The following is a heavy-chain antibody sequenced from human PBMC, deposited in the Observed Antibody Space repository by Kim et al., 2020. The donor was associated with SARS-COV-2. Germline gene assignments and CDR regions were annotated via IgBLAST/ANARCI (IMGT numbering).Heavy chain of an antibody. V-gene: IGHV4-31*01. CDR3: ARDQDSGYAGPLYGLDV. Sequence: PKSPVTITVDTSKNQFSLKLSSVTAADTAVYYCARDQDSGYAGPLYGLDVWGQGTTVTVSS. D-gene: IGHD5-12*01. J-gene: IGHJ6*02.